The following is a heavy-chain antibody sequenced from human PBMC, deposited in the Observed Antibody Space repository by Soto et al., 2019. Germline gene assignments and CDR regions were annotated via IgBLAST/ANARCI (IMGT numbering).Heavy chain of an antibody. Sequence: QVQVVESGGGVVQPGRSLRLSCAASGFTFSSFGMHWVRQAPGKGLEWVSLIWYDGSKKSYGDSVKGRFTISRDNSRNTVYLQMNSLRADDTAVYYCARDASYYSLWSGYYPSRNGMHVCGQGTTVTVSS. D-gene: IGHD3-3*01. J-gene: IGHJ6*02. CDR2: IWYDGSKK. CDR3: ARDASYYSLWSGYYPSRNGMHV. V-gene: IGHV3-33*01. CDR1: GFTFSSFG.